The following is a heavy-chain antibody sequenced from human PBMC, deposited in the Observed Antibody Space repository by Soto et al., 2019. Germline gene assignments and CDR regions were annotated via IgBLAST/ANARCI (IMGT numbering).Heavy chain of an antibody. CDR1: GFTFSSYG. V-gene: IGHV3-33*01. CDR2: IWYDGSNK. D-gene: IGHD6-19*01. Sequence: GSLRLSCAASGFTFSSYGMHWVRQAPGKGLEWVAVIWYDGSNKYYADSVKGRFTISRDNSKNTLYLQMNSLRAEDTAVYYCARVDYSSGWYGIFDYWGQGTLVTVSS. CDR3: ARVDYSSGWYGIFDY. J-gene: IGHJ4*02.